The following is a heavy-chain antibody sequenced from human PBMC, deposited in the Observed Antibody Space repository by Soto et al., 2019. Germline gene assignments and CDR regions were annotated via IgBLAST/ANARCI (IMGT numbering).Heavy chain of an antibody. V-gene: IGHV4-34*01. D-gene: IGHD6-6*01. CDR1: GGSFSDYF. CDR3: ARVRPLTRPPYYYAMDV. J-gene: IGHJ6*02. Sequence: SETLSLTCAVYGGSFSDYFCTWIRQPPGKGLEWIGEINHSGSTNYNPSLKSRVTISVDTSKNQFSLKLSSVTAAGTAVYYCARVRPLTRPPYYYAMDVWGQGTTVTVSS. CDR2: INHSGST.